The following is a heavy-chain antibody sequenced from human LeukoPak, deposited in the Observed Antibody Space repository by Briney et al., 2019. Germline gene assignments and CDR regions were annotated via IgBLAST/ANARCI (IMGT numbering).Heavy chain of an antibody. CDR1: GGSFSGYY. Sequence: SETLSLTCAVYGGSFSGYYRSWIRQPPGKGLEWIGEINHSGSTNYNPSLKSRVTISVDTSKNQFSLKLSSVTAADTAVYYCARRGYSGYGGNWGQGTLVTVSS. J-gene: IGHJ4*02. V-gene: IGHV4-34*01. CDR2: INHSGST. D-gene: IGHD5-12*01. CDR3: ARRGYSGYGGN.